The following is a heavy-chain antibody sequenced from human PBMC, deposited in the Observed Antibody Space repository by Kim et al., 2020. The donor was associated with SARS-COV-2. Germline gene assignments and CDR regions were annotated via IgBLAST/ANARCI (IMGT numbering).Heavy chain of an antibody. CDR1: GGTFSSYA. Sequence: SVKVSCKASGGTFSSYAISWVRQAPGQGLEWMGGIIPIFGTANYAQKFQGRVTITADESTSTAYMELSSLRSEDTAVYYCASPVGIAGLKSLYYFDYWGQGTLVTVSS. CDR2: IIPIFGTA. V-gene: IGHV1-69*13. J-gene: IGHJ4*02. CDR3: ASPVGIAGLKSLYYFDY. D-gene: IGHD6-13*01.